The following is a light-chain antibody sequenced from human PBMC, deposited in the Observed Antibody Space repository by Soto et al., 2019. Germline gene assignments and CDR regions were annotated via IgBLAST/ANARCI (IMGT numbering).Light chain of an antibody. CDR3: QQYGSSPLT. V-gene: IGKV3-20*01. J-gene: IGKJ4*01. CDR1: QSVSSSY. CDR2: GAS. Sequence: IVLTQSRGALSLSPGERATLSCMASQSVSSSYLAWYQQKPGQAPRLLIYGASSRATGTPDRFSGSGSGTDFTLTISRLEPEDFAVYYCQQYGSSPLTFGGGTKVDIK.